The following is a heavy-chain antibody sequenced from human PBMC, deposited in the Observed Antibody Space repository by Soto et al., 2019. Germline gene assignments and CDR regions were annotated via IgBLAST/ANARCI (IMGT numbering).Heavy chain of an antibody. CDR3: ARELGGGADNWFDP. V-gene: IGHV4-31*03. J-gene: IGHJ5*02. CDR1: GGSISSGGYY. D-gene: IGHD2-21*01. CDR2: IYYSGST. Sequence: QVQLQESGPGLVKPSQTLSLTCTVSGGSISSGGYYWSWIRQHPGKGLEWIGYIYYSGSTYYNPSLKSRVTISVETSKNQFALKLSSVTAADTAVYYGARELGGGADNWFDPWGQGTLVTVSS.